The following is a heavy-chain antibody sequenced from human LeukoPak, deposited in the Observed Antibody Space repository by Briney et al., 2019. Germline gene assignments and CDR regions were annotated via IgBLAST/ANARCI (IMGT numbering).Heavy chain of an antibody. J-gene: IGHJ5*02. CDR3: ARDGTGNFDP. D-gene: IGHD1-26*01. CDR1: GGTFSSYA. Sequence: SVKVSCKASGGTFSSYAISWVRQAPGQGLEWMGRIIPILGIANYAQKFQGRVTITADKSTSTAYMELSSLRSEDAAVYYCARDGTGNFDPWGQGTLVTVSS. CDR2: IIPILGIA. V-gene: IGHV1-69*04.